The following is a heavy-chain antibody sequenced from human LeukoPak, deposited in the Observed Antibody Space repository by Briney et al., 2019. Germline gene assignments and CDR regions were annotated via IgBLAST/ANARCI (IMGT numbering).Heavy chain of an antibody. CDR3: AKDLGPGSMATSPGFDY. D-gene: IGHD5-24*01. CDR1: GFTFDDYA. V-gene: IGHV3-9*01. CDR2: ISWNSGSI. Sequence: PGGSLRLSCAASGFTFDDYAMHWVRQVPGKGLEWVSGISWNSGSIGYADSVKGRFTISRDNAKTSLYLQMNSLRAEDTALYYCAKDLGPGSMATSPGFDYWGQGTLVTVSS. J-gene: IGHJ4*02.